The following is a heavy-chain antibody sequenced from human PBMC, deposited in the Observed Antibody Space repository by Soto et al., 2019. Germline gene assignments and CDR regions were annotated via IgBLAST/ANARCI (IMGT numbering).Heavy chain of an antibody. CDR2: IYYSGST. V-gene: IGHV4-31*03. CDR1: GGSISSGGYY. J-gene: IGHJ6*02. CDR3: ARVFRGETGTFLEGMDV. Sequence: QVQLQESGPGLVKPSQTLSLTCTVSGGSISSGGYYWSWIRQHPGKGLEWIGYIYYSGSTYYNPSLKSRVTSAVDTSKNRFSLKLSSVTAADTAVYYCARVFRGETGTFLEGMDVWGQGNTVTVSS. D-gene: IGHD1-7*01.